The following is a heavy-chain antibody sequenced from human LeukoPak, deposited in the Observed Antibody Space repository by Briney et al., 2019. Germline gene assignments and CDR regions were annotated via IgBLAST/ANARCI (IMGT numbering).Heavy chain of an antibody. D-gene: IGHD3-10*01. Sequence: ASVKASCKVSGGTFSSYAISWVRQAPGQGLEWMGGIIPIFGTANYAQKFQGRVTITADESTSTAYMELSSLRSEDTAVYYCARVWFGEPWVPDPWGQGTLVTVSS. J-gene: IGHJ5*02. V-gene: IGHV1-69*01. CDR2: IIPIFGTA. CDR3: ARVWFGEPWVPDP. CDR1: GGTFSSYA.